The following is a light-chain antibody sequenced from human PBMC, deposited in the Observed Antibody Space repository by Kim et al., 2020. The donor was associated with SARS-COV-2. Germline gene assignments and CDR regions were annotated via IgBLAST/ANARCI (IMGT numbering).Light chain of an antibody. V-gene: IGLV1-51*01. CDR1: SSKIGNNY. Sequence: GQKVTTSCSGGSSKIGNNYITWYQQLPGPAPTVLIYDNNKRPSGIPDRFSGSKSGTSAILGITGLQTGDEGDYYCGTWDSSLSTPVFGGGTQLTVL. CDR2: DNN. J-gene: IGLJ7*01. CDR3: GTWDSSLSTPV.